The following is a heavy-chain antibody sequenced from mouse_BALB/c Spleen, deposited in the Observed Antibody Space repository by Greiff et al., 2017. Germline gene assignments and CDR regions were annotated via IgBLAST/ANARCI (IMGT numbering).Heavy chain of an antibody. J-gene: IGHJ1*01. V-gene: IGHV14-3*02. CDR3: ARRADYGNYWYFDV. D-gene: IGHD2-1*01. Sequence: VQLQQSGAELVKPGASVKLSCTASGFNIKDTYMHWVKQRPEQGLEWIGRIDPANGNTKYDPKFQGKATITADTSSNTAYLQLSSLTSEDTAVYYCARRADYGNYWYFDVWGAGTTVTVSS. CDR1: GFNIKDTY. CDR2: IDPANGNT.